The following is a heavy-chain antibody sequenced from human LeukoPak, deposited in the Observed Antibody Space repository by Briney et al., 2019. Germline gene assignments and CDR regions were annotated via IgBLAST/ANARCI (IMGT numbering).Heavy chain of an antibody. CDR1: GFTFSSYA. CDR2: ISSDGSQK. J-gene: IGHJ2*01. V-gene: IGHV3-30*03. Sequence: GGSLRLSCAASGFTFSSYAMHWVRQAPGKGLEWVAIISSDGSQKFYADSVKGRFTISRDNSKNTLYLQMDSLRAEDTAVYYCARKTRGYSGYNYWYFDLWGRGTLVTVSS. CDR3: ARKTRGYSGYNYWYFDL. D-gene: IGHD5-12*01.